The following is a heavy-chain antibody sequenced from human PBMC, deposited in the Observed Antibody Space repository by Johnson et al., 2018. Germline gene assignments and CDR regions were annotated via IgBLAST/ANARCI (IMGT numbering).Heavy chain of an antibody. CDR3: ARDSGGFNYAEYFQH. D-gene: IGHD5-24*01. Sequence: VQLLESGGGLVQPGGSLRLSCAASGFTFSSYWMSWVRQAPGKGLVWVSRINSDGSSTSYADSVKGRFTISRDNAKTTLYLQMNRLRAEDTAVYSWARDSGGFNYAEYFQHWGQGTLVTVSS. CDR2: INSDGSST. CDR1: GFTFSSYW. J-gene: IGHJ1*01. V-gene: IGHV3-74*02.